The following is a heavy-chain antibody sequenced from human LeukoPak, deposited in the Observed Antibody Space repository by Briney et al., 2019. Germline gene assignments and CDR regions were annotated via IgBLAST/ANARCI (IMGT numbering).Heavy chain of an antibody. D-gene: IGHD2-2*01. CDR1: GFTFSSYA. CDR3: ARARRIVVVPAAIAD. CDR2: ISYDGSNK. V-gene: IGHV3-30-3*01. Sequence: PGGSLRLSCAASGFTFSSYAMSWVRQAPGKGLEWVAVISYDGSNKYYADSVKGRFTISRDNSKNTLYLQMNSLRAEDTAVYYCARARRIVVVPAAIADWGQGTLVTVSS. J-gene: IGHJ4*02.